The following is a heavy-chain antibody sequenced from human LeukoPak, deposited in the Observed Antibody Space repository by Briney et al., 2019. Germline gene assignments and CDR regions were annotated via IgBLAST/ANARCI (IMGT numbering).Heavy chain of an antibody. CDR2: ISVDGRDT. D-gene: IGHD5-18*01. J-gene: IGHJ4*02. V-gene: IGHV3-30-3*01. CDR3: ARDIRGYSYGRDY. Sequence: SGKSLRLSCAASGFTFSNYPMHWVRQAPGKGLEWVAVISVDGRDTHYADSVKGRFTISRDNAKNSLYLQMNSLRAEDTAVYYCARDIRGYSYGRDYWGQGTLVTVSS. CDR1: GFTFSNYP.